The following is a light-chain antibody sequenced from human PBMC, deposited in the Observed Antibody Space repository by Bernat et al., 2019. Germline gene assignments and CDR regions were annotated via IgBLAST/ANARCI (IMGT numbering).Light chain of an antibody. CDR2: AVA. V-gene: IGLV2-14*03. CDR3: SSYTRSSTYV. J-gene: IGLJ1*01. CDR1: SSDIGSYNY. Sequence: QSALTQPASVSGSPGQSITISCTGTSSDIGSYNYVSWYQQHPGKAPNLLIYAVANRPSGVFNRFSASKSGNTASLTIAGLQAEDEADYYCSSYTRSSTYVFGTGTKVTVL.